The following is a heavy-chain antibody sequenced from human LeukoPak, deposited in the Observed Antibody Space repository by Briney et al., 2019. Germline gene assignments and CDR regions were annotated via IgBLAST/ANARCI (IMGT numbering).Heavy chain of an antibody. V-gene: IGHV4-4*09. CDR1: GGSISSYY. Sequence: SETLSLTCTVSGGSISSYYWSWIRQPPGKGLEWIGYIYTSGSTNYNPSLKSRVTISVETSKNKFSLKLCSVTAADTAVYYCARMGGYDILTGYSPPYYFYYYMDVWGKGTTVTVSS. CDR2: IYTSGST. J-gene: IGHJ6*03. D-gene: IGHD3-9*01. CDR3: ARMGGYDILTGYSPPYYFYYYMDV.